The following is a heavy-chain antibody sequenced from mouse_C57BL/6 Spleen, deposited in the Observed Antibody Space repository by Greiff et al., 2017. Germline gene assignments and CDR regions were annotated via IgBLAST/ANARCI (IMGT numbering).Heavy chain of an antibody. CDR3: ARERGYYYGSSLDY. D-gene: IGHD1-1*01. Sequence: EVKLVESEGGLVQPGSSMKLSCTASGFTFSDYYMAWVRQVPEKGLEWVANINYDGSSTYYLDSLMSRFIISRDNAKNILYLQMSSVKSEDTATYYCARERGYYYGSSLDYWGQGTTLTVSS. CDR2: INYDGSST. V-gene: IGHV5-16*01. J-gene: IGHJ2*01. CDR1: GFTFSDYY.